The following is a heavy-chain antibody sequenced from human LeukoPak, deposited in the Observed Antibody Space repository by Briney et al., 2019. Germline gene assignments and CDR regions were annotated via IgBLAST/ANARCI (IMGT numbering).Heavy chain of an antibody. J-gene: IGHJ1*01. CDR3: AKGDKVAGYAEYFQH. D-gene: IGHD5-12*01. CDR1: GGTFSSYA. V-gene: IGHV1-69*04. Sequence: SVKVSCKASGGTFSSYAISWVRQAPGQGLEWMGRIIPILGIANYAQKFQGRVTMTRNTSISTAYMELSSLRSEDTAVYYCAKGDKVAGYAEYFQHWGQGTLVTVSS. CDR2: IIPILGIA.